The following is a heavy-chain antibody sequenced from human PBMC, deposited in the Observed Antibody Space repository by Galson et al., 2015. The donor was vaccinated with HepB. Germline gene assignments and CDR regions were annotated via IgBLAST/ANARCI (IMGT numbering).Heavy chain of an antibody. D-gene: IGHD6-13*01. J-gene: IGHJ4*02. CDR2: IIPILGIA. CDR1: GGTFSSYT. V-gene: IGHV1-69*04. Sequence: SVKVSCKASGGTFSSYTISWVRQAPGQGLEWMGRIIPILGIANYAQKFQGRVTTTADKSTSTAYMELSSLRSEDTAVYYCARDRGNSSSWYTFDYWGQGTLVTVSS. CDR3: ARDRGNSSSWYTFDY.